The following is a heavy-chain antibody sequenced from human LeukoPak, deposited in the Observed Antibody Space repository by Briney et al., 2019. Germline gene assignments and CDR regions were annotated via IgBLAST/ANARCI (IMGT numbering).Heavy chain of an antibody. Sequence: GGSLRLSCAASGFTFSSYAMHWVRQAPGKGLEWVAVISYDGSNKYYADSVKGRFTISRDNSKNTLYLQMNSLRAEDTAVYYCARNENGGWGYFDYWGQGTLVTVSS. CDR3: ARNENGGWGYFDY. CDR2: ISYDGSNK. D-gene: IGHD6-19*01. J-gene: IGHJ4*02. CDR1: GFTFSSYA. V-gene: IGHV3-30*04.